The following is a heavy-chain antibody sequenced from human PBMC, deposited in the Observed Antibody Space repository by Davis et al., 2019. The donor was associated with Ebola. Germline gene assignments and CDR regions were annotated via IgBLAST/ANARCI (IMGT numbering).Heavy chain of an antibody. D-gene: IGHD6-13*01. CDR2: INHSGST. V-gene: IGHV4-34*01. CDR1: GGSISSYY. Sequence: PSETLSLTCTVSGGSISSYYWSWIRQPPGKGLEWIGEINHSGSTNYNPSLKSRVTISVDTSKNQFSLKLSSVTAADTAVYYCARGIAAAGTVGVDYWGQGTLVTVSS. CDR3: ARGIAAAGTVGVDY. J-gene: IGHJ4*02.